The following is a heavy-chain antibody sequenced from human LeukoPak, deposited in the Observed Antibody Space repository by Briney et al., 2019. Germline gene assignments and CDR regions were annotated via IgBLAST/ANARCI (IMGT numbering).Heavy chain of an antibody. J-gene: IGHJ4*02. D-gene: IGHD6-19*01. CDR3: VRALHHNNGWFLIGDFDY. Sequence: ASVRVSCKTSGYRFTTYSVSWVRQAPGQGLEWMGWISAYNNNTDFAQKFQDRVTLTTDTSTSTAYMELRSLRSDDSAVYYCVRALHHNNGWFLIGDFDYWGQGTLVTVSS. CDR2: ISAYNNNT. V-gene: IGHV1-18*01. CDR1: GYRFTTYS.